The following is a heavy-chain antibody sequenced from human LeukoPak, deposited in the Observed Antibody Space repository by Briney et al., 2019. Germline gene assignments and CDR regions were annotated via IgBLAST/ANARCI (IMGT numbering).Heavy chain of an antibody. CDR1: GFTFSSYG. J-gene: IGHJ4*02. D-gene: IGHD1-26*01. CDR3: ARAPSGSYSYYFDY. Sequence: GGSLRLSCAASGFTFSSYGMHWVRHAPGKGLEWVSVIYSGGSTYYADSVKGRFTISRDNSKNTLYLQMNSLRAEDTAVYYCARAPSGSYSYYFDYWGQGTLVTVSS. CDR2: IYSGGST. V-gene: IGHV3-53*01.